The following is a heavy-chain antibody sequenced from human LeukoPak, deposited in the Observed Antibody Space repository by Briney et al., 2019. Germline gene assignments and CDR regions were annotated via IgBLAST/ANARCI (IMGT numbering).Heavy chain of an antibody. CDR2: ISGSGGST. CDR3: AKTEWYCSSTSCPPGY. D-gene: IGHD2-2*01. CDR1: GFTFSSYA. Sequence: GSLRLSCAASGFTFSSYAMSWVRQAPGKGLEWVSAISGSGGSTYYADSVKGRFTISRDNSKNTLYLQMNSLRAEDTAVYYCAKTEWYCSSTSCPPGYWGQGTLVTVSS. V-gene: IGHV3-23*01. J-gene: IGHJ4*02.